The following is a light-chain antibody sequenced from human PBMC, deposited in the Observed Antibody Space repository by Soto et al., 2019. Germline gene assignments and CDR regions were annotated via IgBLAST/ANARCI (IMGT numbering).Light chain of an antibody. CDR3: QQLHTYPVT. CDR1: QGISRY. CDR2: AAS. Sequence: IQLTQSPSSLSASVGDSVTITCRASQGISRYLSCYQQKPGRAPKLLISAASTLQSVVPARFSGSGSGTDFTLSITSLQPEDFATYYRQQLHTYPVTFGGGTKVDIK. V-gene: IGKV1-9*01. J-gene: IGKJ4*01.